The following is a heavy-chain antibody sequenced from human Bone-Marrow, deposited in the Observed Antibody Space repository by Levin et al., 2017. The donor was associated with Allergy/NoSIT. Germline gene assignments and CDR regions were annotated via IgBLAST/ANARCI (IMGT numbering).Heavy chain of an antibody. V-gene: IGHV3-7*01. Sequence: QTGGSLRLSCEASGFSFSAYWMSWVRQAPGKGLEWVANINEDGSHKSYVESARGRFTISRDNAENSVYLQLNTLRVDDTAVYYCARDNGAREAYEYWGRGILVTVSS. CDR1: GFSFSAYW. J-gene: IGHJ4*01. CDR3: ARDNGAREAYEY. CDR2: INEDGSHK. D-gene: IGHD4-17*01.